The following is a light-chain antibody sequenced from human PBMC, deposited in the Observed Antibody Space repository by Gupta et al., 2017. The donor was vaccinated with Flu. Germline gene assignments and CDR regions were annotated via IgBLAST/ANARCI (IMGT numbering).Light chain of an antibody. CDR3: MQCSHWPWA. V-gene: IGKV2-30*01. CDR1: QGLVYSDGNTY. CDR2: QVS. J-gene: IGKJ1*01. Sequence: DVVMTQSPLSLPVTLGQPASISCRSSQGLVYSDGNTYLHWFQQRPGQSPRRLIYQVSYRDSGVPDRFSGSGSCTNFTLKISMVDAEDVGIYSCMQCSHWPWAFGQGTTVEIK.